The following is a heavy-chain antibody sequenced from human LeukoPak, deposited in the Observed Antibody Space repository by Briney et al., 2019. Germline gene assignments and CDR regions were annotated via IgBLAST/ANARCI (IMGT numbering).Heavy chain of an antibody. D-gene: IGHD6-13*01. V-gene: IGHV4-59*08. CDR3: ARHREQLVPLYYYGMDV. CDR1: GGSISSYY. J-gene: IGHJ6*02. CDR2: IYYSGST. Sequence: SETLSLTCTVSGGSISSYYWSWIRQPPGKGLEWIGYIYYSGSTNYNPSLKSRVTISVDTSKNQFSLKLSSVTAADTAAYYCARHREQLVPLYYYGMDVWGQGTTVTVSS.